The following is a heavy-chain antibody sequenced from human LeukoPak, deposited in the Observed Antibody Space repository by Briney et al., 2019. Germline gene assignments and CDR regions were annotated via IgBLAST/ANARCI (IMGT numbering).Heavy chain of an antibody. CDR2: IYTDGNTT. J-gene: IGHJ4*02. Sequence: GGSLRLSCAASGFTFSIYWMHWVRHAPGEGLVWVSCIYTDGNTTTPAAPVKGRFTTSRDNAKNTLYLQMNRLRAEGTAVYYCARAADCYASGIFYWGQGTLVTVSS. V-gene: IGHV3-74*01. CDR1: GFTFSIYW. CDR3: ARAADCYASGIFY. D-gene: IGHD3-10*01.